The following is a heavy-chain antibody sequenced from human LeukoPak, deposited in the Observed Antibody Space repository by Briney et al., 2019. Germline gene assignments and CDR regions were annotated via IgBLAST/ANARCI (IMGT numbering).Heavy chain of an antibody. CDR3: ARGFSTIFDY. Sequence: SETLSLTCAVYGGSFSGYYWSWIRQSPGKGLEWIGEINHSGSTNYNPSLKSRVTISVDTSKNQFSLKLSSVTAADTAVYYCARGFSTIFDYWGQGTLVTVSS. CDR1: GGSFSGYY. CDR2: INHSGST. D-gene: IGHD3-3*02. V-gene: IGHV4-34*01. J-gene: IGHJ4*02.